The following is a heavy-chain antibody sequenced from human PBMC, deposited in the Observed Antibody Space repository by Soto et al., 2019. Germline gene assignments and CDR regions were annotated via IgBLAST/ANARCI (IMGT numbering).Heavy chain of an antibody. CDR3: AREIVVARGASYFDY. V-gene: IGHV3-74*01. Sequence: GGSLRLSCAASGFTFSTYWMHWVRQAPGKGLVWVSRINSDGSTTNYADSVKGRFTISRDNAKNSLYLQMNSLRAEDTAVYYCAREIVVARGASYFDYWGPGTLVTVSS. J-gene: IGHJ4*02. CDR1: GFTFSTYW. D-gene: IGHD2-2*01. CDR2: INSDGSTT.